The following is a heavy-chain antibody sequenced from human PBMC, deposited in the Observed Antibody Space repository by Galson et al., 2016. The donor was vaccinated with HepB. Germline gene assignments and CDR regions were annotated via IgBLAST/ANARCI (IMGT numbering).Heavy chain of an antibody. D-gene: IGHD2-15*01. V-gene: IGHV3-33*06. J-gene: IGHJ4*02. CDR3: PKDYFTGDNCYLDGNYFDY. Sequence: SLRLSCAASGFTFSNHGMHWVRQAPSKGLEWVAVIWNDGRYKYYSDSVKGRFTISRDNFKNTVYLEMNSLSVWDTALYYCPKDYFTGDNCYLDGNYFDYWGKGMLVTVSS. CDR1: GFTFSNHG. CDR2: IWNDGRYK.